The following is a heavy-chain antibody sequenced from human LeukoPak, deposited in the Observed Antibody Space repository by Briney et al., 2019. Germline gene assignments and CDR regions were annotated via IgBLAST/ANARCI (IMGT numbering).Heavy chain of an antibody. CDR3: AKAEGFFGGYYDH. CDR2: ISWNSGSI. CDR1: GFTFDDYA. J-gene: IGHJ4*02. D-gene: IGHD4-23*01. V-gene: IGHV3-9*01. Sequence: GGSLRLSCAASGFTFDDYAMHWVRQAPGKGLEWVSGISWNSGSIDYADSVKGRFTISRDNAKNSLYLQMNSLRAEDTAFYYCAKAEGFFGGYYDHWGQGTLVTVSA.